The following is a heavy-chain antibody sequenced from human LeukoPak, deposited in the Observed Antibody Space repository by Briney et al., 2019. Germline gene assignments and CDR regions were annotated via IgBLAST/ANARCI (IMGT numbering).Heavy chain of an antibody. CDR1: GYTFTGYY. D-gene: IGHD3-16*02. V-gene: IGHV1-2*06. CDR2: IDPNSGGT. Sequence: ASVKVSCKASGYTFTGYYMHWVRQAPGQGLEWMGRIDPNSGGTNYAQKFQGRVTMTRDTSISTAYMELSRLRSDDTAVYYCARAIMITFGGVIQRWFDPWGQGALVTVSS. CDR3: ARAIMITFGGVIQRWFDP. J-gene: IGHJ5*02.